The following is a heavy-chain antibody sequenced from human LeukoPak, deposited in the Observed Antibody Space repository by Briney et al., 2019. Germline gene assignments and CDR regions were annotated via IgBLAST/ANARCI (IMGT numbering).Heavy chain of an antibody. CDR2: ISSSSSHI. Sequence: GSLRLSCVASGFIFSSYSMNWVRQAPGKGLQWVSSISSSSSHILYADSVKGRFTISRDNANNLLYLQMNSLRVEDTAVYYCATRYCTTTNCYALDYWGQGTLVTVSS. V-gene: IGHV3-21*06. D-gene: IGHD2-2*01. J-gene: IGHJ4*02. CDR3: ATRYCTTTNCYALDY. CDR1: GFIFSSYS.